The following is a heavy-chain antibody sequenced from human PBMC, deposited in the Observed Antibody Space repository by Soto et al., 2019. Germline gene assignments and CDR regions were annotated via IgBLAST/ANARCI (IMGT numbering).Heavy chain of an antibody. J-gene: IGHJ6*02. CDR3: ASGMAYYYGSGISYGMDV. CDR1: GGTFSSYA. CDR2: IIPIFGTA. Sequence: SVKVSCKASGGTFSSYAISCVRQAPGQGLEWMGGIIPIFGTANYAQKFQGRVTITADESTSTAYMELSSLRSEDTAVYYCASGMAYYYGSGISYGMDVWGQGTTVTVSS. D-gene: IGHD3-10*01. V-gene: IGHV1-69*13.